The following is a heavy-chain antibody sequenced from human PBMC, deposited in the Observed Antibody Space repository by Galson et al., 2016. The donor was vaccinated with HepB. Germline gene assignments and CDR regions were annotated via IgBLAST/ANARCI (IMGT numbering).Heavy chain of an antibody. D-gene: IGHD1-26*01. CDR3: ARDEGFRGSYTYQSGGVDY. V-gene: IGHV3-33*01. CDR1: GFTFSTYG. CDR2: IWYDGSNK. J-gene: IGHJ4*02. Sequence: SLRLSCAASGFTFSTYGMHWVRQAPGKGLEWVAVIWYDGSNKNYGDSVKGRFTISRDNSKNTLYLQMNSLRAEDTAVYYCARDEGFRGSYTYQSGGVDYWGQGTLVTVSS.